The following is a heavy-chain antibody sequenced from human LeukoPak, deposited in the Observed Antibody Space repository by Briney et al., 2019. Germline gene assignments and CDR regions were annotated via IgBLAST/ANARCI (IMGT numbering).Heavy chain of an antibody. CDR2: INHSGST. CDR1: GGSFSGYY. Sequence: SETLSLTCAVYGGSFSGYYWSWIRQPPGKGLEWIGEINHSGSTNYNPSLKSRVTISVDTSKNQFSLKLSSVTAADTAVYYCARLKGWNGFGELWVWDYYYYYMDVWGKGTTVTISS. J-gene: IGHJ6*03. CDR3: ARLKGWNGFGELWVWDYYYYYMDV. V-gene: IGHV4-34*01. D-gene: IGHD3-10*01.